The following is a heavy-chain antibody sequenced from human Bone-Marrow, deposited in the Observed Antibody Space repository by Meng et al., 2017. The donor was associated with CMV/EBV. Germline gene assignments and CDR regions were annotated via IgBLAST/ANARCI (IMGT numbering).Heavy chain of an antibody. Sequence: ASVKVSCKASGYTFTGYYMHWVRQAPGQGLEWMGIINPSGGSTSYAQKFQGRVTMTRDTSTSTVYMELSSLRSEDTAVYYCAGGYCSSTSCYNSNYGMDVWGQGTTVTVSS. CDR3: AGGYCSSTSCYNSNYGMDV. V-gene: IGHV1-46*01. CDR1: GYTFTGYY. J-gene: IGHJ6*02. CDR2: INPSGGST. D-gene: IGHD2-2*02.